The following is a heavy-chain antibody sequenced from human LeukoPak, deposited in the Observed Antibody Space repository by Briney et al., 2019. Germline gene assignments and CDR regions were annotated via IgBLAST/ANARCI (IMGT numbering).Heavy chain of an antibody. CDR1: GGSISSSSYY. CDR2: IYYSGST. D-gene: IGHD3-22*01. V-gene: IGHV4-39*07. CDR3: ARVRNYYDSSGRMASPFDY. Sequence: SETLSLTCTVSGGSISSSSYYWGWIRQPPGKGLEWIGSIYYSGSTYYNPSLKSRVTISVDTSKNQFSLKLSSVTAADTAVYYCARVRNYYDSSGRMASPFDYWGQGTLVTVSS. J-gene: IGHJ4*02.